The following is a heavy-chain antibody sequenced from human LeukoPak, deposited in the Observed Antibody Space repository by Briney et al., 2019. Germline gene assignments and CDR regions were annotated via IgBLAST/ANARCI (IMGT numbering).Heavy chain of an antibody. CDR3: AREDALATITIVGVVPYYYYGMDV. V-gene: IGHV1-18*01. CDR2: ISAYNGNT. J-gene: IGHJ6*02. Sequence: ASVKVSCKASGYTFTSYGISWVRQAPGQGLEWMGWISAYNGNTNYAQKLQGRVTMTTDTSTSTAYMELRSLRSDDTAVYYCAREDALATITIVGVVPYYYYGMDVWGQGTTVTVSS. CDR1: GYTFTSYG. D-gene: IGHD3-3*01.